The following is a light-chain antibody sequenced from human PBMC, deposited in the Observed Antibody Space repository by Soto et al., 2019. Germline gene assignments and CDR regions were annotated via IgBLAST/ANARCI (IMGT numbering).Light chain of an antibody. J-gene: IGLJ1*01. CDR2: EVN. CDR1: SSDVGGYNY. Sequence: QSALTQPPSASGSPGQSVTISCTGTSSDVGGYNYVSWYQQHPGKAPKPIIYEVNKRPSGVPDRFSGSKSGNTASLTVSGLQAEDEADYYCCSYAGSPYVFGTGTKLTVL. V-gene: IGLV2-8*01. CDR3: CSYAGSPYV.